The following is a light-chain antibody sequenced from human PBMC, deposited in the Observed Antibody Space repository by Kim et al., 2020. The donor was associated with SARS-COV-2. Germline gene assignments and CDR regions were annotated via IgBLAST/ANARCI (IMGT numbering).Light chain of an antibody. CDR2: GDT. CDR1: SSNIGAYYD. V-gene: IGLV1-40*01. J-gene: IGLJ2*01. CDR3: RSYDTGLSGLV. Sequence: QRVTISSTSRSSNIGAYYDVHWYQQLPGSAPNLLIHGDTSRPPGVPDRFSCSKSATSASLLITWLQADDEAVYYCRSYDTGLSGLVFGGGTQLTVL.